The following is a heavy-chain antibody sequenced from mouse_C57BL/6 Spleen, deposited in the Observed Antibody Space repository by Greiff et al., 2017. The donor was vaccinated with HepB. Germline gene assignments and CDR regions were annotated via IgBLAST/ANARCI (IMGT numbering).Heavy chain of an antibody. CDR3: ARGLITSMDY. CDR2: IYPGDGDT. D-gene: IGHD1-1*01. V-gene: IGHV1-82*01. J-gene: IGHJ4*01. CDR1: GYAFSSSW. Sequence: VQLQQSGPELVKPGASVKISCKASGYAFSSSWMNWVKQRPGKGLEWIGRIYPGDGDTNYNGKFKGKATLTADKSSSTAYMQLSSLTSEDSAVYCCARGLITSMDYWGQGTSVTVSS.